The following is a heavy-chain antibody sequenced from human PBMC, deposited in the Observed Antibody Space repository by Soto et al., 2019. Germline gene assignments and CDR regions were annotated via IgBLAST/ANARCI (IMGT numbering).Heavy chain of an antibody. J-gene: IGHJ6*02. CDR2: ISAYNGNT. CDR1: GYPFTGYG. CDR3: ARYGITADWRYGMDV. D-gene: IGHD2-2*01. V-gene: IGHV1-18*04. Sequence: QVQLVQSGAEVKKPGASVKVSCKASGYPFTGYGITWVRQAPGQGLDWMGWISAYNGNTNYAQKLQGRVTMTTDTSTSTAYMELRSLRSDDTAVYYCARYGITADWRYGMDVWGQGTTVTVSS.